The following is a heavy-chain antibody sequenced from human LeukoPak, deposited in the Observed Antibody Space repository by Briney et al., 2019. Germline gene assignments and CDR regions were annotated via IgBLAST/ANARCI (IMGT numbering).Heavy chain of an antibody. CDR2: IYYSGST. CDR1: GGSISSYY. D-gene: IGHD5-18*01. J-gene: IGHJ2*01. CDR3: VRAPAPVFVSYGYWYFDL. V-gene: IGHV4-59*01. Sequence: SETLSLTCTVSGGSISSYYWSWIRQPPGKGLEWIGYIYYSGSTNYNPSLKSRVTISVDTSKNQFSLKLSSVTAADTAVYYCVRAPAPVFVSYGYWYFDLWGRGTLVTVSS.